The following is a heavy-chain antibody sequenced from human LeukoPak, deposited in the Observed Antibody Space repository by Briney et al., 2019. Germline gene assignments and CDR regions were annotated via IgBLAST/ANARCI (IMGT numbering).Heavy chain of an antibody. Sequence: PGGSLRLSCAASGFTFSSYSMNWVRQAPGKGLEWVSSISSSSSYIYYADSVKGRFTISRDNAKNSLYLQMNSLRAEDTAVYYCARDRLGGYSYYFDYWGPGTLVTVSS. CDR3: ARDRLGGYSYYFDY. J-gene: IGHJ4*02. CDR2: ISSSSSYI. D-gene: IGHD5-18*01. CDR1: GFTFSSYS. V-gene: IGHV3-21*04.